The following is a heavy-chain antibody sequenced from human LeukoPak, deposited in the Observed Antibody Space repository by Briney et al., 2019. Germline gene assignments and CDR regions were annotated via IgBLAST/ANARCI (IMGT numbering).Heavy chain of an antibody. CDR2: INHSGST. D-gene: IGHD3-3*01. CDR3: ASEGFWSGYYTGVMVDY. CDR1: GGSFSGYY. V-gene: IGHV4-34*01. Sequence: PSETLSLTCAVYGGSFSGYYWSWIRQPPGKGLEWIGEINHSGSTNYNPSLKSRVTISVDTSKNQFSLKLSSVTAADTAVYYCASEGFWSGYYTGVMVDYWGQGTLVTVPS. J-gene: IGHJ4*02.